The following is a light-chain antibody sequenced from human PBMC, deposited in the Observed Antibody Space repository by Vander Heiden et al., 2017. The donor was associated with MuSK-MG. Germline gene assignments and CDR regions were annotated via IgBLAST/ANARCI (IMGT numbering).Light chain of an antibody. CDR2: DAS. J-gene: IGKJ5*01. CDR1: QSIRSY. CDR3: QQRSNWPIT. Sequence: EIVLTQSPATLSLSPGERATLSCRASQSIRSYLAWYQQKPGQAPRLFIYDASNRATGIPARFSGSGSGTDFTLTISSLEPEDFAVYYCQQRSNWPITFGQGTRLEIK. V-gene: IGKV3-11*01.